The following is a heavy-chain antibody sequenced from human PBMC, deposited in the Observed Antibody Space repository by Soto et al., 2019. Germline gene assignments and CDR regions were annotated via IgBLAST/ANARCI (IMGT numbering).Heavy chain of an antibody. CDR3: ARLGFYYQSLVP. D-gene: IGHD2-2*01. V-gene: IGHV4-61*05. CDR2: IYYGGTT. CDR1: GGSISSGDYY. J-gene: IGHJ5*02. Sequence: SETLSLTCTVSGGSISSGDYYWAWIRQPPGKGLEWIGYIYYGGTTRYNPSLESRVTVSLETSKSQFSLTLSSVTASDTAVYYCARLGFYYQSLVPWGHGTLVTVSS.